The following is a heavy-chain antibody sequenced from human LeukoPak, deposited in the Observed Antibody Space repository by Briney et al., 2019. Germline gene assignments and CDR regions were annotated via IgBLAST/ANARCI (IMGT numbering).Heavy chain of an antibody. CDR2: IKSDGSST. D-gene: IGHD2-15*01. CDR3: ARTFAAAHIDY. CDR1: GFTFSSYG. J-gene: IGHJ4*02. Sequence: GGSLRLSCAASGFTFSSYGMHWVRQAPGKGLVWVSRIKSDGSSTTYADSVKGRFTISRDNAKNTLYLEMNSLRAEDTAVYYCARTFAAAHIDYWGQGTLVTVS. V-gene: IGHV3-74*01.